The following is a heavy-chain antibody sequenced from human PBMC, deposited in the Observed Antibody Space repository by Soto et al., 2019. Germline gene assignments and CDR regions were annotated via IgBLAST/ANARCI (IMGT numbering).Heavy chain of an antibody. CDR1: GFTFSSYA. V-gene: IGHV3-23*01. Sequence: EVQLLESGGGLVQPGGSLRLSCAASGFTFSSYAMSWVRQAPGKGLEWVSAISGSGGSTYYADSVKGRLPISRDNSKHTLYTQMNRLRAEDTAVYYCARRSSGWYFDYWGQGTLVTVSS. CDR2: ISGSGGST. D-gene: IGHD6-19*01. J-gene: IGHJ4*02. CDR3: ARRSSGWYFDY.